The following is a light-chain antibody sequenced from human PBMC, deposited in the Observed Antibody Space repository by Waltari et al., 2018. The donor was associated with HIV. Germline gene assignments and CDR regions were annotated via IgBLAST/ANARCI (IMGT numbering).Light chain of an antibody. CDR2: YNS. Sequence: SYVLTQPPSVSVAPGETATITCVGNNIGTKSVHWYQQRPGQAPVLVIYYNSDRPSGIPERLSGSNSGNTATLTISRAEAGDEADYYCHVWDGSDYVSGVFGGGTKVTVL. CDR3: HVWDGSDYVSGV. V-gene: IGLV3-21*04. CDR1: NIGTKS. J-gene: IGLJ3*02.